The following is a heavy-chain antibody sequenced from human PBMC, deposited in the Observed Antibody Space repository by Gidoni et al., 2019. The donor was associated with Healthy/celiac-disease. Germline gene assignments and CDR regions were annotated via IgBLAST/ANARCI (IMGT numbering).Heavy chain of an antibody. CDR2: IIPIFGTA. V-gene: IGHV1-69*01. CDR3: ARAGDVITMMFDP. J-gene: IGHJ5*02. D-gene: IGHD3-22*01. CDR1: GGTLSSYA. Sequence: QVQLVQSGAEVKKPGSSVKVSCNASGGTLSSYAISWVRQAPGQGLEWMGGIIPIFGTANYAQKVQGRVTITADESTSTAYMELSSLRSEDTAVYYCARAGDVITMMFDPWGQGTLVTVSS.